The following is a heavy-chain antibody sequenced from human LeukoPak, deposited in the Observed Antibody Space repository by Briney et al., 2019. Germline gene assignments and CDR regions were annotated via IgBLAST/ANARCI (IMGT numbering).Heavy chain of an antibody. CDR2: IYYSGNT. D-gene: IGHD2-21*02. Sequence: SETLSLTCTVSGGSVSSGSYYWSWIRQPPGKGLEWTGYIYYSGNTNYNPSLKRRVTISVDTSKNQFSLKLSSVTAADTAVYYCARGVVVTAMFDYWGQGTLVTVSS. CDR1: GGSVSSGSYY. J-gene: IGHJ4*02. CDR3: ARGVVVTAMFDY. V-gene: IGHV4-61*01.